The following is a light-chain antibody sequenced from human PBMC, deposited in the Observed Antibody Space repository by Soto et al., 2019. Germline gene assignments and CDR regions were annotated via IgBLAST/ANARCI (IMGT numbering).Light chain of an antibody. CDR1: QSVLHSSNNKNY. Sequence: DIVMTQSPDSLAVSLGERATINCKSSQSVLHSSNNKNYLAWYQQKPGQPPKLLIYWASTRESGVPDRFSGSGSGTDFTLTIRSLQAEDVAVYACQQYYSAPYTFGQGTKLEI. CDR3: QQYYSAPYT. CDR2: WAS. J-gene: IGKJ2*01. V-gene: IGKV4-1*01.